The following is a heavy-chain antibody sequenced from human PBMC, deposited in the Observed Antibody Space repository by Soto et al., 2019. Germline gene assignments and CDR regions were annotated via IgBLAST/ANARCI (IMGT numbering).Heavy chain of an antibody. V-gene: IGHV1-69*06. Sequence: ASVKVSCKASGGTFSSYAISWVRQAPGQGLEWMGGIIPIFGTANYAQKFQGRVTITADKSTSTAYMELSSLRSEDTAVYYCARTTYYYDSSGPGDFDYYYYGMDVCGQGTTVTVSS. J-gene: IGHJ6*02. CDR1: GGTFSSYA. D-gene: IGHD3-22*01. CDR3: ARTTYYYDSSGPGDFDYYYYGMDV. CDR2: IIPIFGTA.